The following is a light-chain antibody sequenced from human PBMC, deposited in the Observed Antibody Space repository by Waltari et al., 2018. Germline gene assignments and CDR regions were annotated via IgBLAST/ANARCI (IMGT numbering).Light chain of an antibody. J-gene: IGKJ4*02. CDR1: QHISNY. Sequence: DNQMPQSPSSLSASGGDRVTITCQASQHISNYCNWYQQKPGKAPKLLMYDASNLETGVPSRFSGSGSGTDCTFTISRLQPGAIATYNSQQYDNRHLSFGGRTKVEIK. CDR2: DAS. CDR3: QQYDNRHLS. V-gene: IGKV1-33*01.